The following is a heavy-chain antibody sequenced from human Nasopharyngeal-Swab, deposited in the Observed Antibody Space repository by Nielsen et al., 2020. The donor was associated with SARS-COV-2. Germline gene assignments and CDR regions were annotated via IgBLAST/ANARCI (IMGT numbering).Heavy chain of an antibody. CDR2: IFSNDEK. V-gene: IGHV2-26*01. J-gene: IGHJ6*02. D-gene: IGHD6-19*01. CDR3: ARMVRSGWPLIHYYYGMDV. Sequence: WIRQPPGKALEWLAYIFSNDEKSYSTSLKSRLTISKDTSKSQVVLTMTNMDPVDTATYYCARMVRSGWPLIHYYYGMDVWGQGTTVTVSS.